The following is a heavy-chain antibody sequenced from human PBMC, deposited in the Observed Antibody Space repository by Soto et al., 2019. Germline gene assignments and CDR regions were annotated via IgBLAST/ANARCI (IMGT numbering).Heavy chain of an antibody. CDR1: GFTFSSYD. D-gene: IGHD6-19*01. CDR2: IGTAGDT. Sequence: GGSLRLSCAAPGFTFSSYDMHWVRQATGKGLEWVSAIGTAGDTYYPGSVKGRFTISRENAKNSLYLQMNSLRAEDTAVYYCARVAGIAVGGTGGVLDYWGQGSLVLGSS. V-gene: IGHV3-13*01. CDR3: ARVAGIAVGGTGGVLDY. J-gene: IGHJ4*02.